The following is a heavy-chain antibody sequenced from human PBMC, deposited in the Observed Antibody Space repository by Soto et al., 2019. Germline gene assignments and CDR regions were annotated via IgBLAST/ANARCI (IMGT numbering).Heavy chain of an antibody. Sequence: GGSLRLSCAASGFTFSSYAMHWVRQAPGKGLEWVAVISYDGSNKYYADSVKGRFTISRDNSKNTLYLQMNSLRAEDTAVYYCAREIPITMIVVVTNDYYGMDVWGQGTTVTVSS. D-gene: IGHD3-22*01. J-gene: IGHJ6*02. CDR1: GFTFSSYA. V-gene: IGHV3-30-3*01. CDR2: ISYDGSNK. CDR3: AREIPITMIVVVTNDYYGMDV.